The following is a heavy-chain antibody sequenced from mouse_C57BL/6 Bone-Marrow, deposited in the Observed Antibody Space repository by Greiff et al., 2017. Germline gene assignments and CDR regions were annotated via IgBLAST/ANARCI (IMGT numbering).Heavy chain of an antibody. Sequence: QVQLQQPGAELVRPGSSVKLSCKASGYTFTSYWMHWVKQRPIQGLEWIGNIDPSDSETHYNPKFKDKATLTVDKSSSTAYMQLSSLTSEDSAVYYSAREGPTAPSWFAYWGQGTLVTVSA. CDR1: GYTFTSYW. J-gene: IGHJ3*01. CDR3: AREGPTAPSWFAY. CDR2: IDPSDSET. D-gene: IGHD3-1*01. V-gene: IGHV1-52*01.